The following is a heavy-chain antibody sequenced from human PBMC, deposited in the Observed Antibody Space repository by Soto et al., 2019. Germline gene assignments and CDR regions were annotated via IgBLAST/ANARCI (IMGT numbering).Heavy chain of an antibody. CDR2: TSSSGSTI. CDR3: ARGLQVDSSGYFDYYYSGMDV. D-gene: IGHD3-22*01. J-gene: IGHJ6*02. CDR1: GFTFSDYY. V-gene: IGHV3-11*01. Sequence: QVQLVESGGGLVKPGGSLRLSCAASGFTFSDYYMSWIRQAPGKGLEWVSYTSSSGSTIYYADSVKGRFTISRDNAKNSLYLQMNSLRAEDTAVYYCARGLQVDSSGYFDYYYSGMDVWGQGTTVTVSS.